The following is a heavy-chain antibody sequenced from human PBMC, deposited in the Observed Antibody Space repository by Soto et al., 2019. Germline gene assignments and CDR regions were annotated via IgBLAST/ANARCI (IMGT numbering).Heavy chain of an antibody. D-gene: IGHD3-10*01. CDR2: INNSGST. CDR3: TRPRVGDYYGSGNFHP. J-gene: IGHJ5*02. V-gene: IGHV4-34*01. CDR1: VGSFSGYY. Sequence: QVQLQQWGAGLLKPSETLSLTCAVYVGSFSGYYWSWIRQPPAKGLEWVGEINNSGSTNYNPYITSRVTTSVNTHHTQHDQYLMYLSAANSAGNSWTRPRVGDYYGSGNFHPWGQGTLVTVSS.